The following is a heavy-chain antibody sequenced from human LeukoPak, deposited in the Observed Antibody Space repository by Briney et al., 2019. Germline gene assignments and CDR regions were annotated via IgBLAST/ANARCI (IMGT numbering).Heavy chain of an antibody. V-gene: IGHV4-39*01. D-gene: IGHD6-25*01. CDR1: GGSSSSSTYY. CDR3: ARPPVAAPTSYFDY. J-gene: IGHJ4*02. Sequence: KPSETLSLHCTVSGGSSSSSTYYWGWIRPPPGKGLEWIGTIYYRGNTYYNPSLKSRITISVDTSKNQFSLNLNSVTAADTAVYYCARPPVAAPTSYFDYWGQGILVTVSS. CDR2: IYYRGNT.